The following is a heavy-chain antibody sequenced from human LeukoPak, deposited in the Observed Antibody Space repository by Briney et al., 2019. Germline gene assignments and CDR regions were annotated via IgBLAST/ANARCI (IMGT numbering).Heavy chain of an antibody. CDR1: GGSISSSSYY. D-gene: IGHD3-9*01. CDR3: VRQNYDIFTGYYPDY. V-gene: IGHV4-39*01. J-gene: IGHJ4*02. CDR2: IYYSGST. Sequence: PSETLSLTCTVSGGSISSSSYYWGWIRQPPGKGLEWIGSIYYSGSTYYNPSLKSRVTISVDTSKNQFSLKLSSVTAADTAVYYCVRQNYDIFTGYYPDYWGQGILVTVSS.